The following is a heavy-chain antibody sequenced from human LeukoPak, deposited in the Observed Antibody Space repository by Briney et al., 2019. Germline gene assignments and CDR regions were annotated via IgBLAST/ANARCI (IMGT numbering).Heavy chain of an antibody. CDR3: AKEPLPRWSIGY. CDR1: GDSISSVDYY. Sequence: SETLSLTCTVSGDSISSVDYYWSWNRQPPGKGLEWIGYIYYSGNSYGGSTYYSPSLRSRVSMSIDRSKNQFSLNLTSVIAADTATYYCAKEPLPRWSIGYWGQGTLVTVSS. V-gene: IGHV4-30-4*01. D-gene: IGHD2-8*01. J-gene: IGHJ4*02. CDR2: IYYSGNSYGGST.